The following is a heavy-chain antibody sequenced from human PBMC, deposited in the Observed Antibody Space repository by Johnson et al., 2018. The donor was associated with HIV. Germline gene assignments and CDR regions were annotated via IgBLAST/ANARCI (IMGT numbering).Heavy chain of an antibody. CDR2: MSSSGSTI. V-gene: IGHV3-11*04. Sequence: HVQLVESGGGLVQPGGSLRLSCEASGFSFSDYYMSWIRQAPGKGLEWISYMSSSGSTIYHAESVKGRFTISRDNSKNTLYLQMNSLRVDDTAIYYCARAYTYGAFDIWGQGTMVTVSS. CDR1: GFSFSDYY. D-gene: IGHD5-18*01. CDR3: ARAYTYGAFDI. J-gene: IGHJ3*02.